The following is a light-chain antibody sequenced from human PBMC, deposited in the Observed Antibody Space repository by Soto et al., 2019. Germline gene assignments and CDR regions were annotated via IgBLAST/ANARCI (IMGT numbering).Light chain of an antibody. CDR3: NSYTTSSTYV. J-gene: IGLJ1*01. CDR1: SSDVGGYNY. Sequence: QSVLTQPASVSGSPGQPITISCTGTSSDVGGYNYVSWYQQHPGKAPKVMIYDVSNRPSGVSNRFSGSKSGNTASLTISGLQPEDEADYCCNSYTTSSTYVFGTGTKVTVL. V-gene: IGLV2-14*01. CDR2: DVS.